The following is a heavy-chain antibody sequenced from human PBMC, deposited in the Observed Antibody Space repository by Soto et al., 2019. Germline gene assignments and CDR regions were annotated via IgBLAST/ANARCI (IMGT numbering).Heavy chain of an antibody. CDR1: GFTFNTYG. J-gene: IGHJ6*02. Sequence: GGSLRLSCAASGFTFNTYGMHWVRQAPGRGLEWVAVIWYDGSIKYYADSVKGRFTISRDNSKNTLYLQMNSLRAEETAVYYCARIDCTGGSCRPYAYYDMDVWGQGTTVTVSS. D-gene: IGHD2-15*01. CDR2: IWYDGSIK. V-gene: IGHV3-33*01. CDR3: ARIDCTGGSCRPYAYYDMDV.